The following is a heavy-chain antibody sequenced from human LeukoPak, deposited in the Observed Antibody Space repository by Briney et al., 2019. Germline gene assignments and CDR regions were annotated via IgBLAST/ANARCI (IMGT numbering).Heavy chain of an antibody. CDR2: INAGNGNT. J-gene: IGHJ4*02. Sequence: ASVKVSCKASGYTFTSYAMHWVRQAPGQRLEWMGWINAGNGNTKYSQKFLGRVTITRDTSASTAYMELSSLRSEDTAVYYCARESQLWVFDYWGQGTLVTVSS. CDR3: ARESQLWVFDY. D-gene: IGHD5-18*01. V-gene: IGHV1-3*01. CDR1: GYTFTSYA.